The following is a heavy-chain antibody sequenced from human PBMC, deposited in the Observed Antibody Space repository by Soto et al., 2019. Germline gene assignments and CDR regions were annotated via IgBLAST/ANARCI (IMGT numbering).Heavy chain of an antibody. CDR3: ARRSSGRTYSFDF. D-gene: IGHD6-19*01. V-gene: IGHV3-23*01. CDR2: SIGTSGNT. CDR1: GYTFSSNA. J-gene: IGHJ4*02. Sequence: EVQLLESGGRLVQPGGSLRLSCAASGYTFSSNAMSWVRQAPGKGLEWVSSIGTSGNTYYPDSVQGRFTISSDISKNSLYLQMNSLRVEDTAVYYCARRSSGRTYSFDFWGQGTLVTVSS.